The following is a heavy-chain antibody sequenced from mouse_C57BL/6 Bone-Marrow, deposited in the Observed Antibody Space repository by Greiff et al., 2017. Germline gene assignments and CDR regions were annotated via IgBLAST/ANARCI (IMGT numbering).Heavy chain of an antibody. CDR3: EGQLRLRFDY. J-gene: IGHJ3*01. D-gene: IGHD3-2*02. Sequence: EVQGVESGGGLVKPGGSLKLSCAASGFTFSSYAMSWVRQTPGKRLEWVGNISDGCSYTYYPDNVKGRFTISRDNAKNNLYLQRRHLKSEDTAMYYCEGQLRLRFDYWGQGTLVTVSA. V-gene: IGHV5-4*01. CDR2: ISDGCSYT. CDR1: GFTFSSYA.